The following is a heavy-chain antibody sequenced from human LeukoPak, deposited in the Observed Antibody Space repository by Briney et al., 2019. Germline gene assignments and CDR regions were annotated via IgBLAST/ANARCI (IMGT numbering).Heavy chain of an antibody. CDR3: ARWYSSGRLIDY. V-gene: IGHV1-46*01. CDR2: IKPSGGST. J-gene: IGHJ4*02. CDR1: GYTFTSYY. Sequence: ASVKVSCKASGYTFTSYYIYWGRQAPGQGLEWMGTIKPSGGSTSYAQKFQGRVTLTRDTSTTTVYMELSSLISDDTAVYYCARWYSSGRLIDYWGQGTLVTVSA. D-gene: IGHD6-25*01.